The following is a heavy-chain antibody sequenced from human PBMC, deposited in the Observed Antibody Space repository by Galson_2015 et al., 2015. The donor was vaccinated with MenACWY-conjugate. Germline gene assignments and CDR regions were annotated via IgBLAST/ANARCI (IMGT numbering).Heavy chain of an antibody. Sequence: SLRLSCAASGFTVSNNYMSWVRQAPGKGLEWVANIKQDGREKNYVDSVKGRFTISRDNAGNSVYLQMDSLRVEDTAVYYCARDTRGHFDYWGQGTLVTFSS. CDR1: GFTVSNNY. CDR2: IKQDGREK. CDR3: ARDTRGHFDY. V-gene: IGHV3-7*03. J-gene: IGHJ4*02.